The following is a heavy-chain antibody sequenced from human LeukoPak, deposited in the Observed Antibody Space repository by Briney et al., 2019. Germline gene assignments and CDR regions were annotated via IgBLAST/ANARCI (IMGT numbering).Heavy chain of an antibody. D-gene: IGHD3-22*01. CDR1: GFSFSIYA. CDR3: ARRQRTYYEYHFYHATDV. V-gene: IGHV3-21*01. CDR2: IRNCCNYI. Sequence: GGSLRLPCVASGFSFSIYAMHWVRHARGKCVECVSSIRNCCNYIYYAESVQGRFTISRDDAKKSVYLQMKSLRAEDTAVYYCARRQRTYYEYHFYHATDVWGQPTTL. J-gene: IGHJ6*01.